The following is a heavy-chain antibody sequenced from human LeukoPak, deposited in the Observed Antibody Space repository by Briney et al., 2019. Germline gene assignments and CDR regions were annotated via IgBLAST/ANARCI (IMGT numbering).Heavy chain of an antibody. V-gene: IGHV3-48*01. CDR2: ISSSSSTI. Sequence: TGGSLRLSCAASGFTFSSYSMSWVRQAPGKGLEWVSYISSSSSTIYYADSVKGRFTISRDNAKNSLYLQMNSLRAEDTAVYYCARESYDSSGYYYGYWGQGTLVTVSS. CDR3: ARESYDSSGYYYGY. D-gene: IGHD3-22*01. J-gene: IGHJ4*02. CDR1: GFTFSSYS.